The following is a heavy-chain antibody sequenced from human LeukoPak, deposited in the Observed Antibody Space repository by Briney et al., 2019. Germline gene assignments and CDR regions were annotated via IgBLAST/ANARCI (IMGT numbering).Heavy chain of an antibody. Sequence: SETLSLTCAVYGGSFSGYYWSWIRQPPGKGLEWIGEINHSGSTNHNPSLKSRVTISVDTSKNQFSLKLSSVTAADTAVYYCARGRRRITMVRGVIIAGINFDYWGQGTLVTVSS. J-gene: IGHJ4*02. D-gene: IGHD3-10*01. CDR1: GGSFSGYY. V-gene: IGHV4-34*01. CDR2: INHSGST. CDR3: ARGRRRITMVRGVIIAGINFDY.